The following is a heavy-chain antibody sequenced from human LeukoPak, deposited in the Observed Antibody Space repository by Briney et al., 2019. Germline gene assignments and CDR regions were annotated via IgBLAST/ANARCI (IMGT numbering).Heavy chain of an antibody. Sequence: GGSLRLSCAASGFTFTSHAMNWVRQAPGKGLEWLSYISSGSSAIYYADSVKGRFTISRDNAKNSLYLQMNSLRAEDTAVYYCARSLTTVTTSDAFDIWGQGTMVTVSS. J-gene: IGHJ3*02. D-gene: IGHD4-17*01. CDR1: GFTFTSHA. V-gene: IGHV3-48*01. CDR3: ARSLTTVTTSDAFDI. CDR2: ISSGSSAI.